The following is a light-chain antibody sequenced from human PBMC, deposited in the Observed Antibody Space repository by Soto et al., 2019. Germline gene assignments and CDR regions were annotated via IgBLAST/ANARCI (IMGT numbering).Light chain of an antibody. J-gene: IGLJ1*01. V-gene: IGLV2-8*01. CDR1: SSDVGGYNY. CDR3: TSYAGGNNV. CDR2: EVN. Sequence: QSVLTQPPSASGSPGQSVTISCTGTSSDVGGYNYVSWYQQNPGKVPKLMIYEVNKRPSGFPDRFSGSKSGNTASLTVSGLQAEDEADYYCTSYAGGNNVFGTGTKLTVL.